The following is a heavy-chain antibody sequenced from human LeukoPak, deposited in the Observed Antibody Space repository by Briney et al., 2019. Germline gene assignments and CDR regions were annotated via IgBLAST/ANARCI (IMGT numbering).Heavy chain of an antibody. CDR3: AELGITMIGGV. CDR2: ISGSGTNT. V-gene: IGHV3-23*01. J-gene: IGHJ6*04. Sequence: GGALRISCGAPGFTFSSYAMSWGRPAPGEGVGGVSVISGSGTNTYYADSVKGRFTISRDNAKNSLYLQMNSLRAEDTAVYYCAELGITMIGGVWGKGTTVTISS. D-gene: IGHD3-10*02. CDR1: GFTFSSYA.